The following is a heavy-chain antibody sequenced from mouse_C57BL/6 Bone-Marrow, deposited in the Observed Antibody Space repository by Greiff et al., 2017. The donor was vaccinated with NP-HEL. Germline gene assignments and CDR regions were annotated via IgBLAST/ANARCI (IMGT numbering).Heavy chain of an antibody. CDR2: INPNNGGT. J-gene: IGHJ2*01. D-gene: IGHD2-4*01. Sequence: EVQLQQSGPELVKPGASVKMSCKASGYTFTDYNMHWVKQSPGKSLEWIGYINPNNGGTSYNQKFKGKATLTVNKSSSTAYMELRSLTSGDSAVYYCARVYYDYFYYFDYWGQGTTLTVSS. CDR3: ARVYYDYFYYFDY. V-gene: IGHV1-22*01. CDR1: GYTFTDYN.